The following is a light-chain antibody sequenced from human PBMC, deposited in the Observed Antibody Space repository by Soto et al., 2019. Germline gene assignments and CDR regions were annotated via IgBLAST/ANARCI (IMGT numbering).Light chain of an antibody. Sequence: QAVGTEPAWESGSPGEAITRSCTGTSSDVGGYNSVSWYQQHPGKAPKLVIYEVTNRPSGISNRFSGSKSGNTASLTISGLQAEDEADYYCSSYTSSSPRVFGTGTKVTVL. CDR2: EVT. CDR1: SSDVGGYNS. V-gene: IGLV2-14*01. J-gene: IGLJ1*01. CDR3: SSYTSSSPRV.